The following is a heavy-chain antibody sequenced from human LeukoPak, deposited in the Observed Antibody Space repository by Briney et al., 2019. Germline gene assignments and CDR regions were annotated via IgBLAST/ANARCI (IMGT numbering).Heavy chain of an antibody. CDR2: MNSNSGNT. V-gene: IGHV1-8*01. CDR1: GYTFTSYD. J-gene: IGHJ5*02. D-gene: IGHD6-13*01. Sequence: GASVKVSCKASGYTFTSYDINWVRQATGQGLEWMGWMNSNSGNTGYAQKFQGRVTMTRNTSISTAYMELSSLRSEDTAVYYCARYGSYSSSLALDPWGQGTLVTVSS. CDR3: ARYGSYSSSLALDP.